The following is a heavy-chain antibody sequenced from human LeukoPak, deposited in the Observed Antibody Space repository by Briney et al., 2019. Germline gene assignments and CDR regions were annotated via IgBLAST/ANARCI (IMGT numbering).Heavy chain of an antibody. CDR3: AKDAPPSMVRGELYYYYYGMDV. V-gene: IGHV3-33*06. Sequence: GGSLRLSCAASGFTFSSYGMHWVRQAPGKGLEWVAVIWYDGSNKYYADSVKGRFTISRDNSKNTLYLQMNSLRAEDTAVYYCAKDAPPSMVRGELYYYYYGMDVWGQGTTVTVSS. CDR1: GFTFSSYG. D-gene: IGHD3-10*01. J-gene: IGHJ6*02. CDR2: IWYDGSNK.